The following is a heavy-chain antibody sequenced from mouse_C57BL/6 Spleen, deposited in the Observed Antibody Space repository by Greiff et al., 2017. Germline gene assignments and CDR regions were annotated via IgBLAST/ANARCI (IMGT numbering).Heavy chain of an antibody. CDR1: GFTFSSYG. D-gene: IGHD2-3*01. CDR2: ISSGGSYT. V-gene: IGHV5-6*02. J-gene: IGHJ1*03. CDR3: ARHLDGYYEYFDV. Sequence: DVMLVESGGDLVKPGGSLKLSCAASGFTFSSYGMSWVRQTPDKRLEWVATISSGGSYTYYPDSVKGRFTISRDNAKNTLYLQMSSLKSEDTAMYYCARHLDGYYEYFDVWGTGTTVTVSS.